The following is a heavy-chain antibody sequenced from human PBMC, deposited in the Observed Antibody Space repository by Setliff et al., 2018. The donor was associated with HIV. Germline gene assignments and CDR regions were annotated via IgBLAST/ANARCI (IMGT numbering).Heavy chain of an antibody. CDR2: INAYNGNT. D-gene: IGHD6-19*01. J-gene: IGHJ4*02. CDR3: ARETGRSSGCNY. CDR1: GYTFTSYA. Sequence: ASVKVSCKASGYTFTSYAMHWVRQAPGQRLEWMGWINAYNGNTNYAQKLQGRVTMTRNTSISTAYMELSSLRSEDTAVYYCARETGRSSGCNYWGQGTLVTVSS. V-gene: IGHV1-3*01.